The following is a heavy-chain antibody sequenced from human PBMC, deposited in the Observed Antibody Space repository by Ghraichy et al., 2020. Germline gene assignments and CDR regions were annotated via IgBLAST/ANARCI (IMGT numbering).Heavy chain of an antibody. CDR2: INHSGST. Sequence: SETLSLTCAVYGGSFSGYYWSWIRQPPGKGLEWIGEINHSGSTNYNPSLKSRVTISVDTSKNQFSLKLSSVTAADTAVYYCARGFVGNSWYSDYYYYGMDVWGQGTTVTVSS. V-gene: IGHV4-34*01. CDR1: GGSFSGYY. CDR3: ARGFVGNSWYSDYYYYGMDV. J-gene: IGHJ6*02. D-gene: IGHD6-13*01.